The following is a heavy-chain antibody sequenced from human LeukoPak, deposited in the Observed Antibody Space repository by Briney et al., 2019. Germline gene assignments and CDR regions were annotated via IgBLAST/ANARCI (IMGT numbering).Heavy chain of an antibody. Sequence: GGSLRLSCAVSGFTISSHGMHWVRQAPGKGLEWVAVISYDGSNKYYADSVKGRFTISRDNSKNTLYLQMNSLRAEDTAVYYCAKGRRAGFRANPGYYFDYWGQGTLVTVSS. D-gene: IGHD1-26*01. CDR3: AKGRRAGFRANPGYYFDY. V-gene: IGHV3-30*18. CDR2: ISYDGSNK. J-gene: IGHJ4*02. CDR1: GFTISSHG.